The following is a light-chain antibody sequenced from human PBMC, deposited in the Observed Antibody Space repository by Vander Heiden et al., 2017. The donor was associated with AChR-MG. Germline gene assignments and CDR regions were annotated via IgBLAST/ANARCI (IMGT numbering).Light chain of an antibody. J-gene: IGKJ1*01. Sequence: ELVLTQSPDFQSVTPKEKVTITCRASQSIGSRLHWYQQKPNQSPKLLIKYASQSFSGVPSRFSGSGSGTDFTLTIHSLEVEDAATYYCHQSDTLPWTFGQGTKVEIK. CDR3: HQSDTLPWT. CDR1: QSIGSR. CDR2: YAS. V-gene: IGKV6-21*01.